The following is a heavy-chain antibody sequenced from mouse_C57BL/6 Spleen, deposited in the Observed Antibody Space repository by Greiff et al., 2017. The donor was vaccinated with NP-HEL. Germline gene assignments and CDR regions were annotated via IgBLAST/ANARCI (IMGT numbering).Heavy chain of an antibody. V-gene: IGHV1-55*01. CDR1: GYTFTSYW. J-gene: IGHJ1*03. CDR3: ARWGDGYFDV. D-gene: IGHD3-3*01. CDR2: IYPGSGST. Sequence: VQLQQSGAELVKPGASVKMSCKASGYTFTSYWITWVKQRPGQGLEWIGDIYPGSGSTNYIEKFKSKATLTVDTSSSTAYMQLSSLTSEDSAVYYCARWGDGYFDVWGTGTTVTVSS.